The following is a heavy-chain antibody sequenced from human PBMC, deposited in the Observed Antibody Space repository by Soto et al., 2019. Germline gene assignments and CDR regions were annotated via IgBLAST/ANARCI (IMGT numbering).Heavy chain of an antibody. Sequence: ASVKVSCKAAGYTFTSYAMHWVRQAPGQRLEWMGWINAGNANTKYSQKFQGRVTMTTDTSTSTAYMELRSLRSDDTAVYYCAREPVAGIWFDPWGQGTLVTVSS. J-gene: IGHJ5*02. CDR2: INAGNANT. CDR3: AREPVAGIWFDP. D-gene: IGHD6-19*01. CDR1: GYTFTSYA. V-gene: IGHV1-3*01.